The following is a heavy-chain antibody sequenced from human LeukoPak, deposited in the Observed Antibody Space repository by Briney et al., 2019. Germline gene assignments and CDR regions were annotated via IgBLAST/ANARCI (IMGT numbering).Heavy chain of an antibody. V-gene: IGHV3-23*01. CDR3: ARGLWFGELSYFDY. Sequence: GGSLRLSCAASGFTFSSYAMSWVRQAPGKGLEWVSAISGSGGSTYYADSVKGRFTISRDNSKNTLFLQMNSLRAEDTAVYYCARGLWFGELSYFDYWGQGTLVTVSS. J-gene: IGHJ4*02. D-gene: IGHD3-10*01. CDR2: ISGSGGST. CDR1: GFTFSSYA.